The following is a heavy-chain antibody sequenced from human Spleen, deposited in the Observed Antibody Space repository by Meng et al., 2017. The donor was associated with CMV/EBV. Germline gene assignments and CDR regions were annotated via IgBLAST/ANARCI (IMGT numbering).Heavy chain of an antibody. Sequence: ASGFRFSNFAMSWVRQAPGKGLEWVSLLYSGGTTTYYADSVKGRFTVSRDNSKNTLYLQMNSLRAEDTAIYYCAKCRTSAVAGCFDYWGQGTLVTVSS. D-gene: IGHD6-19*01. CDR2: LYSGGTTT. CDR1: GFRFSNFA. CDR3: AKCRTSAVAGCFDY. J-gene: IGHJ4*02. V-gene: IGHV3-23*03.